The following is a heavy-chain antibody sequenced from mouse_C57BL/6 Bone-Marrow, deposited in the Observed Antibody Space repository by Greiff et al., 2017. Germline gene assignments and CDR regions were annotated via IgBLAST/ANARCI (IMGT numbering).Heavy chain of an antibody. CDR3: VRQRPLSMDY. CDR1: GFSFNTYA. V-gene: IGHV10-1*01. CDR2: IRSKSNNYAT. J-gene: IGHJ4*01. Sequence: EVNVVESGGGLVQPKGSLKLSCAASGFSFNTYAMNWVRQAPGKGLEWVARIRSKSNNYATYYADSVKDRFTISRDDSESMLYLQMNNLKTEDTAMYYCVRQRPLSMDYWGQGTSVTVSS. D-gene: IGHD2-12*01.